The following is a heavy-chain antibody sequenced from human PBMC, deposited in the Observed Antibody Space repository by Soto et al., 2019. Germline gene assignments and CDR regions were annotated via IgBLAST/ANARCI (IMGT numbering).Heavy chain of an antibody. CDR3: ARDYYDSSGYLLY. CDR1: GFTFSSYP. Sequence: PWGSLRLSCAASGFTFSSYPLHWVRQAPGKGLEWVAFISFDGRDTYCPDSLKGRFTIARDDSKNTVYLQINSLRPEDTAVYYCARDYYDSSGYLLYWGKGTPVTVSS. CDR2: ISFDGRDT. V-gene: IGHV3-30-3*01. J-gene: IGHJ4*02. D-gene: IGHD3-22*01.